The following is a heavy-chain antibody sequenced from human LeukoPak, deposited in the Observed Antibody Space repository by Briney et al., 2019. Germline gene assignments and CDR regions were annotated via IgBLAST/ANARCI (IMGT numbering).Heavy chain of an antibody. D-gene: IGHD2-2*01. CDR1: GGTFSSYA. J-gene: IGHJ6*03. CDR3: ARVGTAIVVVPAAITNYYYYYMDV. CDR2: IIPIFGTA. V-gene: IGHV1-69*13. Sequence: SVKVSCKASGGTFSSYAISWVRQAPGQGLEWMGGIIPIFGTANYAQKFQGRVTITADESTSTAYMELSSLRSEDTAVYYCARVGTAIVVVPAAITNYYYYYMDVWGKGTTVTVSS.